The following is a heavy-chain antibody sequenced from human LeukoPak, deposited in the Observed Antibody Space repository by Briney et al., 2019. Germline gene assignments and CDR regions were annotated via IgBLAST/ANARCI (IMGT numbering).Heavy chain of an antibody. CDR3: EVVVAATPYAFDI. J-gene: IGHJ3*02. Sequence: GGSLRLSCAASGFTFGSYGMHWVRQAPGKGLEWVAVISYDGSNKYYTDSVKGRFTISRDNSKNTLYLQMNSLRAEDTAVYYCEVVVAATPYAFDIWGQGTMVTVSS. V-gene: IGHV3-30*03. D-gene: IGHD2-15*01. CDR2: ISYDGSNK. CDR1: GFTFGSYG.